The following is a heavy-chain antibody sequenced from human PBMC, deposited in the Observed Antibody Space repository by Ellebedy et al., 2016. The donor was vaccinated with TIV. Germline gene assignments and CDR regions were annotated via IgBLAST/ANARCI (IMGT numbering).Heavy chain of an antibody. CDR1: GGSFSGYY. D-gene: IGHD2-15*01. CDR2: INHSGST. V-gene: IGHV4-34*01. Sequence: SETLSLTXAVYGGSFSGYYWSWIRQPPGKGLEWIGEINHSGSTNYNPSLKSRVTISVDTSKNQFSLKLSSVTAADTAVYYCARGGASIGGHYYFDYWGQGTLVTVSS. J-gene: IGHJ4*02. CDR3: ARGGASIGGHYYFDY.